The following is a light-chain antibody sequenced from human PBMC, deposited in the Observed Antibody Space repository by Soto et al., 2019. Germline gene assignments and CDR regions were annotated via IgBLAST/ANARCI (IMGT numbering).Light chain of an antibody. J-gene: IGLJ3*02. CDR2: GNS. CDR3: QSYDSSLSGGV. CDR1: SSNIGAGYD. Sequence: QSVLTQPPSVSGAPGQRVTISCTGSSSNIGAGYDVHWYQQLPGTAPKLLNSGNSNRPSGVPDRFSGSKSGTSASLAITGLQAEDEADYYCQSYDSSLSGGVFGGGTKLTVL. V-gene: IGLV1-40*01.